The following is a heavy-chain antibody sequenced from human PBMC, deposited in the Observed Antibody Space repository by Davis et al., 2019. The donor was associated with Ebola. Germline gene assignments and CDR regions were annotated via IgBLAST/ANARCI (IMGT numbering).Heavy chain of an antibody. V-gene: IGHV3-7*03. J-gene: IGHJ6*02. CDR2: IKQDGSEK. D-gene: IGHD3-16*01. CDR1: GFTFSSYW. Sequence: PGGSLRLSCAVSGFTFSSYWMSWVRQAPGKGLEWVANIKQDGSEKYYVDSVKGRFTISRDNAKNSLYLQMNSLRAEDTAVYYCARSTRGRGSGPWYYYYGMDVWGQGTTVTVSS. CDR3: ARSTRGRGSGPWYYYYGMDV.